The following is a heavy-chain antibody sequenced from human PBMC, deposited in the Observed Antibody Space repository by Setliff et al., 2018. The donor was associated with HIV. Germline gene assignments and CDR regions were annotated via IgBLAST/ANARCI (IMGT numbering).Heavy chain of an antibody. Sequence: GSLRLSCAASGFTFSTFWMGWVRQAPGKGREWVAHIKPDGSSKKYVDSVKGRFTISRDNAKNSLYLQMNSLRAEDTALYYCARVVKYAVLVGLDAFDIWGQGTMVTVSS. D-gene: IGHD3-3*02. J-gene: IGHJ3*02. V-gene: IGHV3-7*03. CDR3: ARVVKYAVLVGLDAFDI. CDR2: IKPDGSSK. CDR1: GFTFSTFW.